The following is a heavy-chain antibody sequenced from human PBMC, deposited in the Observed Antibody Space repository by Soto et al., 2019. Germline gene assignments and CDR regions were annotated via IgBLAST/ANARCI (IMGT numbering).Heavy chain of an antibody. CDR1: GFTFSSYG. V-gene: IGHV3-30*18. CDR2: ISYDGSNK. J-gene: IGHJ4*02. CDR3: AKSRYSGSYSPLFFDY. D-gene: IGHD1-26*01. Sequence: QVQLVESGGGVVQPGRSLRLSCAASGFTFSSYGMHWVRQAPGKGLEWVAVISYDGSNKYYADSVKGRFTISRDNSKNTLYLQMNSLRAEDTAVYYCAKSRYSGSYSPLFFDYWGQGTLVTVSS.